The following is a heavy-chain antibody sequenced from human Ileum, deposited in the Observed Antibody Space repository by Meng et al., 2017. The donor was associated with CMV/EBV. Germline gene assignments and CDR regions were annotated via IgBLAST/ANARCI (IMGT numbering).Heavy chain of an antibody. V-gene: IGHV3-11*06. Sequence: QVSLVESGGDLVQPGGSLRLSVGASGFSFSDFHMNWIRQAPGKGPEWVSLISRDNTYTNYADSVKGRFTISRDNAKNLLFLQMNSLRVEDTALYYCARGHYDSFWGRGTLVTVSS. J-gene: IGHJ4*02. CDR2: ISRDNTYT. D-gene: IGHD3-22*01. CDR1: GFSFSDFH. CDR3: ARGHYDSF.